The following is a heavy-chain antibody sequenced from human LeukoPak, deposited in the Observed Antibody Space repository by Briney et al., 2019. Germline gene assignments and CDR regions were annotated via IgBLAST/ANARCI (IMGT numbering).Heavy chain of an antibody. D-gene: IGHD6-19*01. J-gene: IGHJ4*02. CDR1: GFTFNTYS. CDR2: ISYDGRNK. Sequence: PGGSLRLSCAASGFTFNTYSMHWVRQAPGKGLEWVAIISYDGRNKYYTDSVKGRFTISRDNSNSTLYLEMDSLRAEDTAVYYCARDCSQTGVAVAGTAGSYLDYWGQGTLVPVSS. CDR3: ARDCSQTGVAVAGTAGSYLDY. V-gene: IGHV3-30*04.